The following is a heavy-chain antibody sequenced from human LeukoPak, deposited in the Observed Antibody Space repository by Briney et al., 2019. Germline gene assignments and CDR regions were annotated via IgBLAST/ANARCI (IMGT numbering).Heavy chain of an antibody. CDR3: AREEGIAVAGTKGDAFDI. D-gene: IGHD6-19*01. J-gene: IGHJ3*02. CDR1: GGSFSGYY. CDR2: IYHSGST. Sequence: SETLSLTCAVYGGSFSGYYWSWIRQPPGKGLEWIGEIYHSGSTNYNPSLKSRVTISVDKSKNQFSLKLSSVTAADTAVYYCAREEGIAVAGTKGDAFDIWGQGTMVTVSS. V-gene: IGHV4-34*01.